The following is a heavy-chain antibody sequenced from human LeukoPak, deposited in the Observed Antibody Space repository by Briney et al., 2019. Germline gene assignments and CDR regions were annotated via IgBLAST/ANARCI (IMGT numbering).Heavy chain of an antibody. Sequence: PSQTLSLTCTVSGGSISSGDYYWSWIRQPPGKGLEWIGYIYYSGSTYYNPSIKSRVTISVDTSKNQFSLKLSSVTAADTAVYYCASVVVVAATPNWFDPWGQGTLVTVSS. D-gene: IGHD2-15*01. CDR3: ASVVVVAATPNWFDP. J-gene: IGHJ5*02. V-gene: IGHV4-30-4*08. CDR1: GGSISSGDYY. CDR2: IYYSGST.